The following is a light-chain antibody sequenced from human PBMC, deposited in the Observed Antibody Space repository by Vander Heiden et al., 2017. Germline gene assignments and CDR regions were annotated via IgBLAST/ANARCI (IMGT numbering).Light chain of an antibody. Sequence: SYALTQPPSVSVSPGQTASITCSGDKLGDKYACWYQQKAGQSPVLVIYQDTTRPSGIPERFSGSNSGNTATLTISGTQAMDEADYYCQAWDSSLVVFGGGTKLTVL. CDR3: QAWDSSLVV. J-gene: IGLJ2*01. CDR1: KLGDKY. V-gene: IGLV3-1*01. CDR2: QDT.